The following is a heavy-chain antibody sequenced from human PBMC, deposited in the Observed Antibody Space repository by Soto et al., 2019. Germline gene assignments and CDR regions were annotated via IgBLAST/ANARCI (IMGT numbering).Heavy chain of an antibody. J-gene: IGHJ5*02. V-gene: IGHV1-3*01. D-gene: IGHD4-4*01. CDR2: INAGNGYT. CDR1: GYTFSTYA. Sequence: ASVKVSCKASGYTFSTYALHWVRQAPGQRLEWMGWINAGNGYTKYSQQFQGRVTITRDTSASTVYMELSSLRSEDTAVYYCARGGRIRTVTTSGSWFDPWGQGTLVTVSS. CDR3: ARGGRIRTVTTSGSWFDP.